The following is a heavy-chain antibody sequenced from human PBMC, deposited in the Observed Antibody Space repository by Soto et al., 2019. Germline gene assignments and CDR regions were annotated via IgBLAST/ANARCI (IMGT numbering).Heavy chain of an antibody. Sequence: SESLSLTCTVSGGSISSGDYYWSWIRQPPGKGLEWIGYIYYSGSTYYNPSLKSRVTISVDTSKNQFSLKLSSVTAADTAVYYCAILADNWFDPWGQGTLVTVSS. D-gene: IGHD3-3*02. CDR3: AILADNWFDP. V-gene: IGHV4-30-4*01. J-gene: IGHJ5*02. CDR1: GGSISSGDYY. CDR2: IYYSGST.